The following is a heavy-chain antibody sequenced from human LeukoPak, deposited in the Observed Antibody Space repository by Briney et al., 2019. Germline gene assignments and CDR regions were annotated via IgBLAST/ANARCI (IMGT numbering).Heavy chain of an antibody. CDR2: ISSSSTI. CDR3: ARDLRTVVTPPFDY. D-gene: IGHD4-23*01. CDR1: GFTFSSYS. Sequence: GGSLRLSCAASGFTFSSYSMNWVRQAPGKGLEWVSYISSSSTIYYADSVKGRFTISRDNAKNSLYLQMNSLRAEDTAVYYCARDLRTVVTPPFDYWGQGTLVTVSS. V-gene: IGHV3-48*04. J-gene: IGHJ4*02.